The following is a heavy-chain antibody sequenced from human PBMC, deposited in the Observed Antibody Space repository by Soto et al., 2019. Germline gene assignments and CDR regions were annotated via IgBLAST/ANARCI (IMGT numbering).Heavy chain of an antibody. Sequence: SETLSLTCIVSGGSISSSYWSWIRQPPGKGLEWIGYIWHSGSTNSNPSLKSRVTISVDTSKNQFSLRLSSVTAADTAVYYCARGSGVVYDWGQGTLVTASS. D-gene: IGHD2-15*01. CDR2: IWHSGST. J-gene: IGHJ4*01. CDR3: ARGSGVVYD. CDR1: GGSISSSY. V-gene: IGHV4-59*01.